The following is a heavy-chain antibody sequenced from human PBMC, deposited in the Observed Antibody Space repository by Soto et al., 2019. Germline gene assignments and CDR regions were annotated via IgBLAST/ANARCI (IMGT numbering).Heavy chain of an antibody. Sequence: QVQLQESGPGLVKASETLSLTCSVSGDSSSTYYWGWIRQPPGKGLAWIGYINYSGRTSHNPSLRSRLSISVDTSENPVSLRLRSVTAADTAVYYWARSFCSDSVSCNWFDPWGQGTLVGVSS. D-gene: IGHD2-15*01. CDR2: INYSGRT. V-gene: IGHV4-59*01. CDR3: ARSFCSDSVSCNWFDP. CDR1: GDSSSTYY. J-gene: IGHJ5*02.